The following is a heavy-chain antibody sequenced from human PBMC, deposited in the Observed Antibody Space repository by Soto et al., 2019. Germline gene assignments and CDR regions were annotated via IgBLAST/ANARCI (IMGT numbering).Heavy chain of an antibody. CDR1: GFTFSSCA. Sequence: EVQLLESGGGLVQPGGSLRLSCAVSGFTFSSCAMSWVRQAPGKGLEWVSAISGSGGNTYYADSVKGRFTISRDNSKNPLYLQMNSLRAEDTAVYYWAKNVGPAAMGVGGGYFDYWGQGTLVTVSS. V-gene: IGHV3-23*01. CDR2: ISGSGGNT. CDR3: AKNVGPAAMGVGGGYFDY. D-gene: IGHD2-2*01. J-gene: IGHJ4*02.